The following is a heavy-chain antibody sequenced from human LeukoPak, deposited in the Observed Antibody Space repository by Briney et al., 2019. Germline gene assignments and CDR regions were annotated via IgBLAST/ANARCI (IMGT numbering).Heavy chain of an antibody. J-gene: IGHJ4*02. CDR3: AGYCSSTSCYAFDY. V-gene: IGHV3-49*04. CDR2: IRSKAYGGTT. D-gene: IGHD2-2*01. CDR1: GFTFSSYS. Sequence: PGGSLRLSCAASGFTFSSYSMNWVRQAPGKGLEWVGFIRSKAYGGTTEYAASVKGRFTISRDDSKSIAYLQMNSLKTEDTAVYYCAGYCSSTSCYAFDYWGQGTLVTVSS.